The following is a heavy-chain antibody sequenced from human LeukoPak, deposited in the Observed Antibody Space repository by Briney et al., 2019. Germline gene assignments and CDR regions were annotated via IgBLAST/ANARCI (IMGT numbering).Heavy chain of an antibody. V-gene: IGHV3-23*01. CDR3: AGYFCSGGSCYRYFDY. CDR2: ISGSGGGT. Sequence: RPGGSLRLSCAASGFTFSSYAMSWVRQPPGKGLEWVSTISGSGGGTYYADSVKGRFTISRDNSKNTLYLQMNSLRPEDTAVYYCAGYFCSGGSCYRYFDYWGQGTLVTVSS. J-gene: IGHJ4*02. D-gene: IGHD2-15*01. CDR1: GFTFSSYA.